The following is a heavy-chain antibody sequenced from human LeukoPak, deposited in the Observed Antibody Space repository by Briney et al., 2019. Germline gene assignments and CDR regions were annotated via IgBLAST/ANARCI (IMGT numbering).Heavy chain of an antibody. J-gene: IGHJ6*02. CDR2: IYTSGST. Sequence: KPSETLSLTCTVSGGSISSYYWSWIRQPAGKGLEWIGRIYTSGSTNYNPSLKSRVTISVDTSKNQFSLKLSSVTAADTAVYYCARESAYYDILTGYRPPYGMDVWGQGTTVTVSS. CDR1: GGSISSYY. CDR3: ARESAYYDILTGYRPPYGMDV. D-gene: IGHD3-9*01. V-gene: IGHV4-4*07.